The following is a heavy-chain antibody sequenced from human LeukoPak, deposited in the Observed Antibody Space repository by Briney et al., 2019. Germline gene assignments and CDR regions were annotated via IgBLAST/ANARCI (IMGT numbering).Heavy chain of an antibody. CDR3: ALDPPLYPRTTGTPYYYYYYYMDV. CDR1: GYTFTGYY. D-gene: IGHD1-1*01. J-gene: IGHJ6*03. Sequence: ASVKVSCKASGYTFTGYYMHWVRQAPGQGLEWMGWINPNSVGTNYAQKFHGRGTMTMDTHLSTAYMELSRHRSDDVHVYYCALDPPLYPRTTGTPYYYYYYYMDVWGKGTTVTVSS. CDR2: INPNSVGT. V-gene: IGHV1-2*02.